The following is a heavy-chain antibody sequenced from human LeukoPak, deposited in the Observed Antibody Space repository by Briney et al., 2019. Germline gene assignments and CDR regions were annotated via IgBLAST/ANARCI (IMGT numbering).Heavy chain of an antibody. CDR2: INTDGTST. D-gene: IGHD3-22*01. V-gene: IGHV3-74*01. J-gene: IGHJ4*02. Sequence: GGSLRLSCEASGFNFSTYWMNWVRQAPGKGLVWVSRINTDGTSTSYADSVKGRFAISRDNAKNTLYLQMNSLRAEDTAVYYCARDYNYYDSSGYYSVHYFDYWGQGTLVTVSS. CDR3: ARDYNYYDSSGYYSVHYFDY. CDR1: GFNFSTYW.